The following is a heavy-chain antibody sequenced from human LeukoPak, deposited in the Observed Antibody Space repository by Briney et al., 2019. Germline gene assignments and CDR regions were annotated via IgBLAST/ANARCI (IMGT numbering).Heavy chain of an antibody. Sequence: GGSLRLSCAASGFTFSTYWMHWVRQAPGKGLVWVSRIKSDGGTNYADSVKGRFTISRDNAKKTVSLQMNSLRPEDTGVYYCARAPSEIGGYYPEYFRHWGQGTLVIVSS. CDR1: GFTFSTYW. CDR3: ARAPSEIGGYYPEYFRH. D-gene: IGHD3-22*01. V-gene: IGHV3-74*01. CDR2: IKSDGGT. J-gene: IGHJ1*01.